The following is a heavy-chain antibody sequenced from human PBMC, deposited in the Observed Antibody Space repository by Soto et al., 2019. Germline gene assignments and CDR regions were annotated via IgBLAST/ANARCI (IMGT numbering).Heavy chain of an antibody. D-gene: IGHD4-17*01. CDR3: ARGSPVTTDY. CDR2: IYYSGST. V-gene: IGHV4-59*08. CDR1: GGSISSYY. J-gene: IGHJ4*02. Sequence: SETLSLTCTVSGGSISSYYWSWIRQPPGKGLEWIGYIYYSGSTNYNPSLKSRVTISVDTSKNQFSLKLNSMTAADTAVYYCARGSPVTTDYWGQGTLVTVSS.